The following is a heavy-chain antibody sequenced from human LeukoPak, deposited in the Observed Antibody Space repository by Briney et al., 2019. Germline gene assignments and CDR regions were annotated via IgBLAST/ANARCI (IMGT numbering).Heavy chain of an antibody. D-gene: IGHD3-22*01. V-gene: IGHV4-34*01. J-gene: IGHJ4*02. CDR2: INHSGST. Sequence: SETLSLTCAVYGGSFSGYYWSWIRQPPGKGLEWIGEINHSGSTNYNPSLKSRVTISVDTSKNQFSLKLSSVTAADTAVYYCSHYYYDSSGYYYPLGYWGQGTLVTVSS. CDR1: GGSFSGYY. CDR3: SHYYYDSSGYYYPLGY.